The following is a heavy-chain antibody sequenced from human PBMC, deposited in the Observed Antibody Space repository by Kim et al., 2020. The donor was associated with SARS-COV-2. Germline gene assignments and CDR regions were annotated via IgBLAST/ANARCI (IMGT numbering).Heavy chain of an antibody. Sequence: GGSLRLSCAASGFTFSSYAMHWVRQAPGKGLEYVSAISSNGGSTYYANSVKGRFTISRDNSKNTLYLQMGSLRAEDMAVYYCARGMGMFDPWGQGTLVTVSS. D-gene: IGHD6-13*01. V-gene: IGHV3-64*01. CDR3: ARGMGMFDP. J-gene: IGHJ5*02. CDR2: ISSNGGST. CDR1: GFTFSSYA.